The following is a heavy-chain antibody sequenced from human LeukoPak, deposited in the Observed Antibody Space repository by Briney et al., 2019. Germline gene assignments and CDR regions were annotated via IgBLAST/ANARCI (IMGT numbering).Heavy chain of an antibody. CDR1: GDSINSASYY. J-gene: IGHJ5*02. CDR2: IYYSGSA. V-gene: IGHV4-39*07. CDR3: ARVPGPNWFDP. Sequence: PSETLSLTCTVSGDSINSASYYWGWIRQPPGKKLEWMGMIYYSGSAYYNPSLQSRVTLSVDTSKNKFSLNLSSVTAADTAVYFCARVPGPNWFDPWGQGTLVTVSS.